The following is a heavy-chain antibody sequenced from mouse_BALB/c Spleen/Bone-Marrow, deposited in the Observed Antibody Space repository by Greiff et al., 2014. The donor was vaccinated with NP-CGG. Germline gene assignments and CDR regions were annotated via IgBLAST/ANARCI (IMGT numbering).Heavy chain of an antibody. CDR2: ISSGSSTI. Sequence: DVQLVESGGGLVQPGGSRKLSCAASGFTFSSFGMHWVRQAPEKGLEWVAYISSGSSTIYYADTVKGRFTISRDNPKNTLFLQMTSLRSEDTAMYYCASRAYWGQGTQVTVSA. J-gene: IGHJ3*01. V-gene: IGHV5-17*02. CDR3: ASRAY. CDR1: GFTFSSFG.